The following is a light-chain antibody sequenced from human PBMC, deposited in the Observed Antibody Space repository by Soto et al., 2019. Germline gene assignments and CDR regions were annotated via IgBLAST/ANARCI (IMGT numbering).Light chain of an antibody. CDR1: QSISSSF. CDR3: QQYDNSPIP. Sequence: EIVLTQSPGILSLSPGERASLSCVASQSISSSFLAWYQQKPGQAPRLLIYGASSRATGIPDRFSGNGSETDFTLTISRLEPEDFAVYYCQQYDNSPIPFGQGTRLEIK. CDR2: GAS. J-gene: IGKJ5*01. V-gene: IGKV3-20*01.